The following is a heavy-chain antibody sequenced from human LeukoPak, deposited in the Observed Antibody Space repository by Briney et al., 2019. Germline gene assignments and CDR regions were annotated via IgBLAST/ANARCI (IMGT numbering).Heavy chain of an antibody. V-gene: IGHV3-33*01. J-gene: IGHJ4*02. D-gene: IGHD6-6*01. CDR1: GFAFSTYG. CDR2: IWYDGSNK. Sequence: GGSLRLSCAASGFAFSTYGMHWVHQAPGKGLEWVAVIWYDGSNKYYADSVKGRFTISRDNSKNTLYLQMNSLRAEDTAVYYCARALSTAARTTQFDYWGQGTLVTVSS. CDR3: ARALSTAARTTQFDY.